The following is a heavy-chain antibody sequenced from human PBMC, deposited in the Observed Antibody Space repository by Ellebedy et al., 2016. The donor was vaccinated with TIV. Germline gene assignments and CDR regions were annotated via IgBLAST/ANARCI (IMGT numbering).Heavy chain of an antibody. CDR3: VRGWYSSGHCDVFAM. D-gene: IGHD6-19*01. V-gene: IGHV3-30*03. CDR2: ITVDGRAV. CDR1: GFTFSDSV. J-gene: IGHJ3*02. Sequence: GGSLRLSXVAFGFTFSDSVMNWVRQDPGKGLDWVAGITVDGRAVHYPDSVTGRFTISRDNAQNTVYLQMSSLRREDTAVYYCVRGWYSSGHCDVFAMWGQGTIVTVSS.